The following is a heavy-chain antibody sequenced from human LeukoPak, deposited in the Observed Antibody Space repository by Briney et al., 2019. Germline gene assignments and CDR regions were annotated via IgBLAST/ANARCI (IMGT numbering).Heavy chain of an antibody. D-gene: IGHD6-13*01. J-gene: IGHJ3*02. CDR3: ARHGANRLQLVVAFDI. CDR1: GHSISSYY. V-gene: IGHV4-59*08. CDR2: IYYSRST. Sequence: SETLSLTCTVSGHSISSYYWSCIRQPPGKGLEWIGYIYYSRSTNYNPSLKSRVTISIDTSKNQFSLKLNSVTAADTAVYYCARHGANRLQLVVAFDIWGQGTMVTVSS.